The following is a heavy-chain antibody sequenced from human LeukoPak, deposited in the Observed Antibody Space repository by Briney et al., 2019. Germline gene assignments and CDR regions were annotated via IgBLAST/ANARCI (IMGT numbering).Heavy chain of an antibody. CDR2: ISYDGTNK. CDR3: ARGYYYDSSGLYFDY. D-gene: IGHD3-22*01. Sequence: PGGSLRLSCAASGFTFSSYAMHWVRQAPGKGLGWVAVISYDGTNKYYADSVKGRFTISRDNSKNTLYLQMNSLRAEDTAVYYCARGYYYDSSGLYFDYWGQGTLVTVSS. V-gene: IGHV3-30*04. J-gene: IGHJ4*02. CDR1: GFTFSSYA.